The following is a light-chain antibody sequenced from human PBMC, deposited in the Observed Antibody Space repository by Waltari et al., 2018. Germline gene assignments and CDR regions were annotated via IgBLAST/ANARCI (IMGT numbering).Light chain of an antibody. V-gene: IGKV3-20*01. CDR2: HAP. J-gene: IGKJ1*01. CDR3: QKYDYLPAT. Sequence: EVVLTPSPGTLSLFPGERATPSCRASQSVGKYLAWYQQKPGQAPRLLIYHAPTRAPGIPDRFSGSGSGTDFSLTISRLEPEDFAVYYCQKYDYLPATFGQGTKVEIK. CDR1: QSVGKY.